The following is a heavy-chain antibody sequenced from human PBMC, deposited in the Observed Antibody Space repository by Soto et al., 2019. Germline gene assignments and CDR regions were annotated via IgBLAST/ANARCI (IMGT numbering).Heavy chain of an antibody. D-gene: IGHD2-8*02. CDR1: GFSFSSYW. CDR3: ARSPGGYYTG. CDR2: INTDGSST. J-gene: IGHJ3*01. V-gene: IGHV3-74*01. Sequence: EVQLVESGGGLVQPGGSLRLSCADSGFSFSSYWMHWLRQGPEKGLVWVSRINTDGSSTNYADSVKGRFTISRDNAKSTLYLKMNSLRAEDTAVYYCARSPGGYYTGWGQGTVVTVSS.